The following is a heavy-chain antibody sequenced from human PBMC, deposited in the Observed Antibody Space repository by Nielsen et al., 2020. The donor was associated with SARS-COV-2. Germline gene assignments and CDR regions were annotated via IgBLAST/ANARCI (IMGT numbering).Heavy chain of an antibody. Sequence: SETLSLTCTVSGGSISNYYWNWIRQPPGKGLEWIGNIHYSGRASYNPSLKSRVSISVDTSKNHFSLKLTSVTTADTAVYYCAIILPTRSHWGQGTLVTVSS. V-gene: IGHV4-59*01. D-gene: IGHD3-16*02. CDR3: AIILPTRSH. J-gene: IGHJ4*02. CDR1: GGSISNYY. CDR2: IHYSGRA.